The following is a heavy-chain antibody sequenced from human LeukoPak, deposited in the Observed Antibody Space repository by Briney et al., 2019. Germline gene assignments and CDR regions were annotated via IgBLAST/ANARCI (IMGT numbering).Heavy chain of an antibody. Sequence: GGSLRLSCAASGFTFSSYAMHWVRQAPGKGLEWVAVISYDGSNKYYADSVKGRFTISRDNSKNTLYLQMNSLRAEDTAVYYCARTGSGSYYNGAFDIWGQGTMVTVSS. D-gene: IGHD3-10*01. J-gene: IGHJ3*02. V-gene: IGHV3-30*04. CDR2: ISYDGSNK. CDR3: ARTGSGSYYNGAFDI. CDR1: GFTFSSYA.